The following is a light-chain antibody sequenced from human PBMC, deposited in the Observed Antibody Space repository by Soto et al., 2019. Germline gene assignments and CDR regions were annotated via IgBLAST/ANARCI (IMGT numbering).Light chain of an antibody. Sequence: SYELTQPPSVSVAPGKTATITCGGNNIGSESVHWYQQRPGQAPVLVISYDSDRPSGIPERFSGSNFGNTATLTISRVEAGDEADYYCQVWDTNVVFGGGTKVTVL. V-gene: IGLV3-21*04. CDR1: NIGSES. CDR3: QVWDTNVV. J-gene: IGLJ2*01. CDR2: YDS.